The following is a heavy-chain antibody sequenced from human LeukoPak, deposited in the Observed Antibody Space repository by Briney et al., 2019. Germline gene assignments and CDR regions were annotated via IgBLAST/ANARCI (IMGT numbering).Heavy chain of an antibody. CDR2: INAGNGNT. V-gene: IGHV1-3*01. CDR1: GCTFTSYA. J-gene: IGHJ3*02. CDR3: ARGRYCSGGSCSRGDAFDI. Sequence: ASVKVSCKASGCTFTSYAMHWVRQAPGQRLEWMGWINAGNGNTKYSQKFQGRVTITRDTSASTAYMELSSLRSEDTAVYYCARGRYCSGGSCSRGDAFDIWGQGTMVTVSS. D-gene: IGHD2-15*01.